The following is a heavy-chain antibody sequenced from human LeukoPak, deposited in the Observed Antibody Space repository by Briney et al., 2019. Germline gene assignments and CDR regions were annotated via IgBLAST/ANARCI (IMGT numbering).Heavy chain of an antibody. Sequence: GGSLRLSCAASGFTFSYYGMHWVRQAPGKGLEWVAVISYDGSNKYYADSVKGRFTISRDNSKNTLYLQMNSLRAEDTAVYYCANLLRWEPYWGQGTLVTVSS. D-gene: IGHD4-23*01. V-gene: IGHV3-30*18. CDR3: ANLLRWEPY. J-gene: IGHJ4*02. CDR2: ISYDGSNK. CDR1: GFTFSYYG.